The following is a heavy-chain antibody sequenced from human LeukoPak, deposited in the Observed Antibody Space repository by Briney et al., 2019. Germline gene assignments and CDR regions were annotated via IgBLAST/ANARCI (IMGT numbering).Heavy chain of an antibody. CDR1: GYSLTSGYY. CDR2: IFHSGST. V-gene: IGHV4-38-2*02. J-gene: IGHJ3*01. Sequence: SETLSLTCTVSGYSLTSGYYWGWIRQPPGKGLEWIASIFHSGSTFYNPSVKSRVTISVDTSKNQSSLTLRSVTAADTAVYYCARETEKQWQYWGQGTMATVSS. CDR3: ARETEKQWQY. D-gene: IGHD6-19*01.